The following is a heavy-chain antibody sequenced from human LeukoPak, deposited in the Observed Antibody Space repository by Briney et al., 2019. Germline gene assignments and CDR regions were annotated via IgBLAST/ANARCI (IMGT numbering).Heavy chain of an antibody. CDR2: ISYDGSNK. D-gene: IGHD3-10*01. CDR1: GFTFSSYA. J-gene: IGHJ4*02. V-gene: IGHV3-30-3*01. CDR3: AGGSGSFDY. Sequence: GRSLRLSCAASGFTFSSYAMHWVRQAPGKGLEWVAVISYDGSNKYYADSVKGRFTISRDNAKNSLYLQMNSLRAEDTAVYYCAGGSGSFDYWGQGTLVTVSS.